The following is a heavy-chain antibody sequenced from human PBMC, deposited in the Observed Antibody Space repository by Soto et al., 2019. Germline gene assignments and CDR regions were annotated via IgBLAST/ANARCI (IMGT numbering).Heavy chain of an antibody. V-gene: IGHV4-59*01. CDR1: GGSISSYD. Sequence: SETLSLTCTVSGGSISSYDWSWIRQPPGKGLEWIGYIYYSGSTNYNPSLKSRVTISVDTSKNQFSLRLSSVTAADTAVYYCAREITIFGVVRPSYFDYWGQGTLVTVSS. CDR3: AREITIFGVVRPSYFDY. J-gene: IGHJ4*02. CDR2: IYYSGST. D-gene: IGHD3-3*01.